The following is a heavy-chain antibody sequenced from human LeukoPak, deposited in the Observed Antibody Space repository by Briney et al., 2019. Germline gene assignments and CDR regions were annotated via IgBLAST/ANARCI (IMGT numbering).Heavy chain of an antibody. V-gene: IGHV5-51*01. D-gene: IGHD5-18*01. CDR1: GYSFTSYW. CDR2: IDPGDSDT. J-gene: IGHJ6*02. CDR3: ARQADRSGYSYVDYYYYGMDV. Sequence: GESLKISCKGSGYSFTSYWIGWVRQMPGKGLEWMGIIDPGDSDTRYSPSFQGQVTISADKSISTAYLQWSSLKASDTAMYYCARQADRSGYSYVDYYYYGMDVWGQGTTVTVSS.